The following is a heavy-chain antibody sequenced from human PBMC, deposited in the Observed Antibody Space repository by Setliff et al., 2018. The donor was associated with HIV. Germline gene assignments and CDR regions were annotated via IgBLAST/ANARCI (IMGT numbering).Heavy chain of an antibody. Sequence: PSETLSLTCTVSGGSISSYYWSWIRQPPGKGLEWIGYIYTSGSTNYNPSLRSRVTISVDTSKNQFSLKLSSVTAADTAVYYCARQLSNSFESWGQGTLVTVSS. CDR1: GGSISSYY. CDR3: ARQLSNSFES. CDR2: IYTSGST. J-gene: IGHJ4*02. V-gene: IGHV4-59*08. D-gene: IGHD2-8*01.